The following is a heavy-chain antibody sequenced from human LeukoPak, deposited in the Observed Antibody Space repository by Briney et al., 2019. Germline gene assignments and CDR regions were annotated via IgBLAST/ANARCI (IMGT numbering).Heavy chain of an antibody. D-gene: IGHD3-22*01. V-gene: IGHV1-69*05. Sequence: SVKVSCKASGGTSSSYAIRWVRQAPGQGLEWMGRIIPIFGTANYAQKFQGRVTITTDESTSTAYMELSSLRSEDTAVYYCARAYYHDSSGAFDYWGQGTLVTVSS. CDR2: IIPIFGTA. CDR1: GGTSSSYA. CDR3: ARAYYHDSSGAFDY. J-gene: IGHJ4*02.